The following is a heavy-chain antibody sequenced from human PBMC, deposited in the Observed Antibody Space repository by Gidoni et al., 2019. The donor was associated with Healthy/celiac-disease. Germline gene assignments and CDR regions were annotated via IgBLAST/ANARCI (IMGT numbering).Heavy chain of an antibody. CDR2: INPNSGGT. Sequence: QVQLVQSGAEVKKPGASVKVSCKASGSTFTGYYMHWVRQAPGQGLEWMGWINPNSGGTNYEQKFQGRVTMTRDTSISTAYMELSRLRSDDKAVYYCARDRILEQWLVLDYWGQGTLVTVSS. CDR1: GSTFTGYY. D-gene: IGHD6-19*01. V-gene: IGHV1-2*02. CDR3: ARDRILEQWLVLDY. J-gene: IGHJ4*02.